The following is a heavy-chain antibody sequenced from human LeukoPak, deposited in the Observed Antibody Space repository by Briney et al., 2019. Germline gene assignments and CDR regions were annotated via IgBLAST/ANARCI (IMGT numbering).Heavy chain of an antibody. D-gene: IGHD4/OR15-4a*01. V-gene: IGHV3-53*01. J-gene: IGHJ4*02. Sequence: GGSLRLSCAASGFTFSSSAMSWVRQAPGKGLEWVSFIYSDNTHYSDSVKGRFTISRDNSKNTLYLQMNSLRAEDTAVYYCARRAGAYSHPYDYWGQGTLVTVSS. CDR3: ARRAGAYSHPYDY. CDR2: IYSDNT. CDR1: GFTFSSSA.